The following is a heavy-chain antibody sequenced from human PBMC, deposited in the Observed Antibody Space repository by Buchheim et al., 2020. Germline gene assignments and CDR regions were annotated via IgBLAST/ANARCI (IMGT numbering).Heavy chain of an antibody. D-gene: IGHD3-10*01. J-gene: IGHJ5*02. CDR1: GGSFSGYY. Sequence: QVQLQQWGAGLLKPSETLSLTCAVYGGSFSGYYWSWIRQPPGKGLEWIGEINHSGSTNYNPSLKSRVTISVDTSKKQFSLKLSSVTAADTAVYYCARTGSGSYYNENWFDPWGQGTL. CDR2: INHSGST. V-gene: IGHV4-34*01. CDR3: ARTGSGSYYNENWFDP.